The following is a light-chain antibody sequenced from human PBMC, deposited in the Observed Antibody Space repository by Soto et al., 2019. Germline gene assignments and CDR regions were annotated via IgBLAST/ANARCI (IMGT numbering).Light chain of an antibody. Sequence: QSVLTQPPSVSGAPGQRVTISRTGSSSNIGAGYDVHWYQQLPGTAPKLLIYANNNRPSGVPDRFAGSKSGTSVSLAITGLQSDDEADYYCQSYDSSLSGYVFGTGTKSPS. CDR1: SSNIGAGYD. CDR2: ANN. CDR3: QSYDSSLSGYV. V-gene: IGLV1-40*01. J-gene: IGLJ1*01.